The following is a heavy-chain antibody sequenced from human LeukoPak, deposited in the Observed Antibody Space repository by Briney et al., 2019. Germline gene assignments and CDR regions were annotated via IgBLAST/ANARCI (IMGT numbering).Heavy chain of an antibody. J-gene: IGHJ5*02. CDR1: GGTFSSYA. CDR3: ARIRDTGRFDP. Sequence: SVKVSCKASGGTFSSYAISWVRQAPGQGLEWMGGSIPIFGTTNYAQKFQDRVAITADKSTSTAYMELSSLRSEDTAVYYCARIRDTGRFDPWGQGTLVTVSS. CDR2: SIPIFGTT. V-gene: IGHV1-69*06. D-gene: IGHD3-10*01.